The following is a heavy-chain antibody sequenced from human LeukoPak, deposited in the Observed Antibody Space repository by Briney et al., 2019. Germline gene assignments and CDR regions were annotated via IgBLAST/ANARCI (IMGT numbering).Heavy chain of an antibody. CDR1: GGSFSGYY. CDR2: INHSGST. CDR3: ARGNRLYSSGWYRNVYYFDY. D-gene: IGHD6-19*01. Sequence: PSETLSLTCAVHGGSFSGYYWSWLRQPPGKGLEWIGEINHSGSTNYNPSLKSRVTISVDTSKNQFSLKLSSVTAADTAVYYCARGNRLYSSGWYRNVYYFDYWGQGTLVTVSS. J-gene: IGHJ4*02. V-gene: IGHV4-34*01.